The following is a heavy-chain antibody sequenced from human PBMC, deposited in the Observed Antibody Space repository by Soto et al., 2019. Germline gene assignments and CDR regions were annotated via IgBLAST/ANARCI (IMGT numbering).Heavy chain of an antibody. Sequence: SETLSLTCTVTGGSMTSGDQYWTWIRHRPGEGLEWFGYINHRGSLYYNPSLKSRVSMSVDTSKNQFSLNLSSLTPADTAVYYCARGLPQRQGRNMDVWGQGTTVTVSS. CDR3: ARGLPQRQGRNMDV. D-gene: IGHD1-1*01. J-gene: IGHJ6*02. CDR1: GGSMTSGDQY. V-gene: IGHV4-31*03. CDR2: INHRGSL.